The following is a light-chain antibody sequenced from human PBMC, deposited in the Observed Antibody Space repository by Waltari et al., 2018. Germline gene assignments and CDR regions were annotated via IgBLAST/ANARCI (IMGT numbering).Light chain of an antibody. CDR1: SSDFGSQTI. Sequence: QSALTQPASLSGSPGQSITISCTGTSSDFGSQTIMSWYQHHPGKAPKLVIYEGTKRPSGVSNRFSGSVSGNTASLTISGLQADDEADYYCWSYPGSRRVFGGGTKVTVL. CDR3: WSYPGSRRV. J-gene: IGLJ3*02. CDR2: EGT. V-gene: IGLV2-23*01.